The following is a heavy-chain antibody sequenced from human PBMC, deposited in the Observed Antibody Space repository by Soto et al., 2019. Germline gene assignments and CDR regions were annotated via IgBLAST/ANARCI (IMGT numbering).Heavy chain of an antibody. CDR3: ARDRDSGYYDSSGYYYKGFDY. J-gene: IGHJ4*02. CDR1: GFTFSSYA. V-gene: IGHV3-30-3*01. CDR2: ISYDGSNK. D-gene: IGHD3-22*01. Sequence: QVQLVESGGGVVQPGRSLRLSCAASGFTFSSYAMHWVRQAPGKGLEWVAVISYDGSNKYYADSVKGRFTISRDNSKNTLYLQMNSLRAEDTAVYYCARDRDSGYYDSSGYYYKGFDYWGQRTLVTVSS.